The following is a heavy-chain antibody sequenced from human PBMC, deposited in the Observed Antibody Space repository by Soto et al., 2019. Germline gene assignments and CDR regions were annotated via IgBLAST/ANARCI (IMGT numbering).Heavy chain of an antibody. CDR1: GGSFRGYY. J-gene: IGHJ4*02. V-gene: IGHV4-34*01. CDR3: ARGGLGYFYWFIHDGDY. CDR2: IKHSGST. Sequence: QVQLQQWGAGLLKPSATLSLTCAVSGGSFRGYYWSWIRQPPGKGMERIGEIKHSGSTNYNPSRKSRVIISVDTSKNLFSLKLSSVNAADTAVYYCARGGLGYFYWFIHDGDYWGQGTLVTVS. D-gene: IGHD3-9*01.